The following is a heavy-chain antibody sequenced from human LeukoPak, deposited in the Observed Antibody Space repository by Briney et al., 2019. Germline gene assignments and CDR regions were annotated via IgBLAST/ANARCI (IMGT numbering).Heavy chain of an antibody. J-gene: IGHJ5*02. CDR2: IYYSGST. CDR3: ARSSGSYYTYWFDP. D-gene: IGHD3-10*01. CDR1: GGSISSGGYY. V-gene: IGHV4-31*03. Sequence: PSETLSLTCTVSGGSISSGGYYWSWIRQHPGKGLEWIVYIYYSGSTYYNPSPKSRVTISVDTSKNQFSLKLSSVTAADTAVYYCARSSGSYYTYWFDPWGQGTLVTVSS.